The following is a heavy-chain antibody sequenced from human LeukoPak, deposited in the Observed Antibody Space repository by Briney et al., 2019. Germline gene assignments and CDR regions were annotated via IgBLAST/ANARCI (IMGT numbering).Heavy chain of an antibody. V-gene: IGHV3-23*01. D-gene: IGHD3-10*01. J-gene: IGHJ4*02. CDR1: GFIFSSYA. CDR2: ISGSGGST. CDR3: AKDSYYYGSGSYHDY. Sequence: GGSLRLSCAASGFIFSSYAMSWVRQAPGKGLEWVSAISGSGGSTYYADSVKGRFTISRDNSKNTLYLQMNSLRAEDTAVYYCAKDSYYYGSGSYHDYWGQGTLVTVSS.